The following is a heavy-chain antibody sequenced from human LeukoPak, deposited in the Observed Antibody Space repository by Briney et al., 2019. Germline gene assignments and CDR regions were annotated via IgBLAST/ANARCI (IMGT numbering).Heavy chain of an antibody. CDR2: IKQDGSGK. J-gene: IGHJ5*02. V-gene: IGHV3-7*03. CDR3: ARGIWFGYNWFDP. CDR1: GFTFSSYW. Sequence: GGSLRLSCAASGFTFSSYWMSWVRQAPGKGLEWVANIKQDGSGKYYVDSVKGRFTISRDNAKNSLYLQMNSLRAEDTAVYYCARGIWFGYNWFDPWGQGTLVTVSS. D-gene: IGHD3-10*01.